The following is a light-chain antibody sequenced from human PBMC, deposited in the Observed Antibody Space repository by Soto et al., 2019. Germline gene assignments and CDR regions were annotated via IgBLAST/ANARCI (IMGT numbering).Light chain of an antibody. J-gene: IGKJ1*01. V-gene: IGKV3-15*01. CDR1: QSVSSN. Sequence: EIVMTQSPATLSVSPGERATLSCRASQSVSSNLAWYQQKPGQAPRLLIYGASTRATGVPARFSGSGSGTEFTLNISSLQSEDFAVYLCQEYNNWPTFGQGTKVEIK. CDR2: GAS. CDR3: QEYNNWPT.